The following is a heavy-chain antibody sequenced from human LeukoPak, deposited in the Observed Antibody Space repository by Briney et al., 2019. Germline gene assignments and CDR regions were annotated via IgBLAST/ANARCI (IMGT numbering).Heavy chain of an antibody. J-gene: IGHJ6*02. CDR1: GGTLSSYA. Sequence: SVKVSCKASGGTLSSYAISWVRQAPGQGLEWMGGIIPIFGTTNCAQKFQGRVTITADESTSTAYTELSSLRSEDTAVYYCARDPKLAYYYGMDVWGQGTTVTVSS. CDR3: ARDPKLAYYYGMDV. V-gene: IGHV1-69*13. CDR2: IIPIFGTT. D-gene: IGHD1-1*01.